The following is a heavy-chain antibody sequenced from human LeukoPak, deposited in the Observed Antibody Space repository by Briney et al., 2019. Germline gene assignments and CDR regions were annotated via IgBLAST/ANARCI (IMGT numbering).Heavy chain of an antibody. V-gene: IGHV4-34*01. CDR2: INHSGST. CDR1: GGSISSYY. J-gene: IGHJ4*02. D-gene: IGHD3-16*02. Sequence: SETLSLTCTVSGGSISSYYWSWIRQPPGKGLEWIGEINHSGSTNYNPSLKSRVTISVDTSKNQFSLKLSSVTAAGTAVYYCARGSMITFGGVIVRNYYFDYWGQGTLVTVSS. CDR3: ARGSMITFGGVIVRNYYFDY.